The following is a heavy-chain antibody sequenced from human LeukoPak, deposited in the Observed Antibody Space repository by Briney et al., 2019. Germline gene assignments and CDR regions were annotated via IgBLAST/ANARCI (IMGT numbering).Heavy chain of an antibody. V-gene: IGHV4-39*01. CDR3: ARRGGSRDGYNFDY. CDR2: IYYSGSGST. Sequence: SETLSLTCTVSGDSISSGTHYWAWLRQPPGKGLEWIGTIYYSGSGSTSYNPSLKSRVTISVDTSKDQFSLKLSSVTAADTAVYYCARRGGSRDGYNFDYWGQGTLVTVSS. J-gene: IGHJ4*02. D-gene: IGHD5-24*01. CDR1: GDSISSGTHY.